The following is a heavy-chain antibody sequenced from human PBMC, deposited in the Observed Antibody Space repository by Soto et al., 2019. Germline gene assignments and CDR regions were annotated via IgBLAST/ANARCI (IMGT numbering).Heavy chain of an antibody. CDR3: ARVEISYYYFDD. J-gene: IGHJ4*02. V-gene: IGHV3-33*01. CDR2: IWYDGSNK. Sequence: GSLRLSCAASGFTFSSYGMHWVRQAPGKGLEWVAVIWYDGSNKYYADSVKGRFTISRDNSKNTLYLQMNSLRAEDTAVYDCARVEISYYYFDDWGQGTLVTVSS. D-gene: IGHD3-10*01. CDR1: GFTFSSYG.